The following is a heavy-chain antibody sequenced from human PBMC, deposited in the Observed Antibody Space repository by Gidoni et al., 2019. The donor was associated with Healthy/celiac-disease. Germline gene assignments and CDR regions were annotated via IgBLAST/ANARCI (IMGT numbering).Heavy chain of an antibody. V-gene: IGHV1-3*01. Sequence: QVQLVQSGAEVKKPGASGKVSGKAYGYTFTSYAMHWVRQAPGQRLEWMGWINAGNGNPKYSQQFQGRVTITRDTSASTAYMELSSLRSEDPAVYYCASARRLLGNGYYFVYWGQGPLVTVSS. CDR2: INAGNGNP. D-gene: IGHD1-1*01. CDR3: ASARRLLGNGYYFVY. CDR1: GYTFTSYA. J-gene: IGHJ4*02.